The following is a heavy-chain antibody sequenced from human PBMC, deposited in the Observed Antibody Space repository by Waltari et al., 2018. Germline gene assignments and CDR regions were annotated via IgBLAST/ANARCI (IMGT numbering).Heavy chain of an antibody. Sequence: EPQLVESGGGVTQPGGSLRLSCAASDFRVNLNYMSWVRQAPGRGVERDSGIHAGGRTYYSDSVKGRFTISRDDSKNTVFLQMTSVRSEDSALYFCARAGLGSPLEWQRVLDLWGQGTLVTVSS. CDR2: IHAGGRT. CDR3: ARAGLGSPLEWQRVLDL. CDR1: DFRVNLNY. D-gene: IGHD5-12*01. J-gene: IGHJ5*02. V-gene: IGHV3-53*01.